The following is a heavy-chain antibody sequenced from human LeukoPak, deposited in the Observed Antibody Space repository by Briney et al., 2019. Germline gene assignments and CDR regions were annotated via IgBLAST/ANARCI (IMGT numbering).Heavy chain of an antibody. CDR1: GFTFSSYE. J-gene: IGHJ6*03. CDR2: ISSSGSTI. V-gene: IGHV3-48*03. CDR3: ARSVQPFYYYYMDV. D-gene: IGHD4-17*01. Sequence: GGYLRLSCAASGFTFSSYEMNWVRQAPGKGLEWVSYISSSGSTIYYADSVKGRFTISRDNAKNSLYLKMNSLRAGDTAVYYCARSVQPFYYYYMDVCGKGTTVTVSS.